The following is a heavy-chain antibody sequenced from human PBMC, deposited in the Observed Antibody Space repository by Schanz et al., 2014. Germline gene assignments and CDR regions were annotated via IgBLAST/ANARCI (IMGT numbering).Heavy chain of an antibody. J-gene: IGHJ4*02. V-gene: IGHV3-30*02. Sequence: EKMVESGGGLVKPGGSLRLSCAASGFTFSDYSMHCFLPSPFTWLEFLAFIRYDASNEYYANSVKGRFTISRDNSKNTLYLQMNSLRAEDTAVYYCAKGFGGYDLVLDYWGQGTLVTVSS. D-gene: IGHD5-12*01. CDR1: GFTFSDYS. CDR2: IRYDASNE. CDR3: AKGFGGYDLVLDY.